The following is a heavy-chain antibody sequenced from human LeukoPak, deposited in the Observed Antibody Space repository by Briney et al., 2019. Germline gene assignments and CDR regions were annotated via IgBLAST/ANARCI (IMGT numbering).Heavy chain of an antibody. CDR3: AKQNAIAARCYFNL. Sequence: SLRLSCAASGFTFSSYAMSWVRQAPGKGLEWVSAISGSGGSTYYADSVKGRFTISRDNSKNTMYLQMKSLRAEDTAVCYCAKQNAIAARCYFNLWGRGTLVTVSS. D-gene: IGHD6-6*01. J-gene: IGHJ2*01. CDR1: GFTFSSYA. CDR2: ISGSGGST. V-gene: IGHV3-23*01.